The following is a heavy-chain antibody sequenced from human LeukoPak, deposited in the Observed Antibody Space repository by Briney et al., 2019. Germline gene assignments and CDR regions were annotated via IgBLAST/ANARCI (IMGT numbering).Heavy chain of an antibody. Sequence: PGGSLRLSCAASGFTFSSYWVHWVRQAPGRGLEWVSYISSSGSTIYYADSVKGRFTISRDNAKNSLYLQMNSLRAEDTAVYYCARAAVAGYFDYWGQGTLVTVSS. CDR1: GFTFSSYW. V-gene: IGHV3-48*04. J-gene: IGHJ4*02. CDR3: ARAAVAGYFDY. CDR2: ISSSGSTI. D-gene: IGHD6-19*01.